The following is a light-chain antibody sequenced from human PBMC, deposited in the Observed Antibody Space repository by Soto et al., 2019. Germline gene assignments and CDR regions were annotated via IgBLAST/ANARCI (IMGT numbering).Light chain of an antibody. CDR2: DAS. V-gene: IGKV3-11*01. J-gene: IGKJ4*01. Sequence: EIVLTHAPATLSLSPGERATLSCRPSQSVSSYLAWYQQKPGQAPRLLIYDASNRATGIPARFSGSGSGTDFTLTISSLEPEDFAVYYCQQRSNWPPFGGGTKVEIK. CDR1: QSVSSY. CDR3: QQRSNWPP.